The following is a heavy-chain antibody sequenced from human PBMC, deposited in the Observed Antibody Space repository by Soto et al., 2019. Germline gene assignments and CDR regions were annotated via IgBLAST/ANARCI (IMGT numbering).Heavy chain of an antibody. CDR2: ISWSGNDL. Sequence: EVQLVESGGGLVQPGGSLRLSCAASGFTFNDYTMHWVRQTPGKGLEWVASISWSGNDLDYRDSGEGRLTISRDNAKSSLYLQMNSLRVEDTALYYCVKVLNIDYNSAGFYFDYWGQGTVVTVSS. CDR3: VKVLNIDYNSAGFYFDY. J-gene: IGHJ4*02. V-gene: IGHV3-9*01. CDR1: GFTFNDYT. D-gene: IGHD6-19*01.